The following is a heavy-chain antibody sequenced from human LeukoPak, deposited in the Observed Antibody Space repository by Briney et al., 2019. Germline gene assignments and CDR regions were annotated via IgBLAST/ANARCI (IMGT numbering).Heavy chain of an antibody. CDR1: GYSISSGYY. CDR3: ARQEQQLIYNWFDP. V-gene: IGHV4-38-2*02. CDR2: IYHSGST. Sequence: SETLSLTCTVSGYSISSGYYWGWIRQPPGKGLEWIGSIYHSGSTYYNPSLKSRVTISVDTSKNQFSLKLSSVTAADTAVYYCARQEQQLIYNWFDPWGQGTLVTVSS. J-gene: IGHJ5*02. D-gene: IGHD6-13*01.